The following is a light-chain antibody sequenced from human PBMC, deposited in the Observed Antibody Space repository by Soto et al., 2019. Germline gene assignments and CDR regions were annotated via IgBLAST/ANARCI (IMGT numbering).Light chain of an antibody. J-gene: IGKJ2*01. CDR2: DAS. V-gene: IGKV3-11*01. Sequence: DIVLTQSPATLSSSPGQRATLSCRASQSVSSYLAWYQQKPGQAPKLLIYDASNRATGIPARFSGSGSGTDFILTSSSLEPEDFAVYYCQQRSNWPPYTCGQGTKLEIK. CDR1: QSVSSY. CDR3: QQRSNWPPYT.